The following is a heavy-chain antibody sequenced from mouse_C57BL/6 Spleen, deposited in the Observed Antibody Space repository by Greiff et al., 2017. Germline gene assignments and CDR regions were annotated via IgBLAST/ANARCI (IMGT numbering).Heavy chain of an antibody. J-gene: IGHJ2*01. CDR1: GYTFTDYY. D-gene: IGHD4-1*01. CDR3: ARSWEADY. Sequence: EVQLQQSGPELVKPGASVKISCKASGYTFTDYYMNWVKQSHGKSLEWIGDINPNNGGTSYNQKFKGKATLTVDKSSSTAYMELRSLTSEDSAVYYCARSWEADYWGQGTTLTVSS. V-gene: IGHV1-26*01. CDR2: INPNNGGT.